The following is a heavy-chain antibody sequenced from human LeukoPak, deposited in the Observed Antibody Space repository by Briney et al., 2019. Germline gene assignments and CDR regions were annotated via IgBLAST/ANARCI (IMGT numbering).Heavy chain of an antibody. V-gene: IGHV3-21*04. Sequence: GGSLRLSCAASGFTFSSYSMNWVRPAPGKGLEWVSSISSSSSYIYYADSVKGRFTISRDNSKNTVSLHMNGLRAEDTALYYCARDLDWGAFDAWGQGTLVTVSS. CDR1: GFTFSSYS. CDR3: ARDLDWGAFDA. CDR2: ISSSSSYI. D-gene: IGHD3-9*01. J-gene: IGHJ5*02.